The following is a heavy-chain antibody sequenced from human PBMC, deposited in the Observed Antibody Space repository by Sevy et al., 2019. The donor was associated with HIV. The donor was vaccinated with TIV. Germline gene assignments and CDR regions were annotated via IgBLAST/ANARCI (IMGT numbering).Heavy chain of an antibody. V-gene: IGHV1-2*02. CDR1: GYTFTGYY. D-gene: IGHD6-13*01. J-gene: IGHJ5*02. Sequence: ASVKVSCKASGYTFTGYYMHWVRQAPGQGLEWMGWINPNSGGTNYALKFQGRVTMTRDTSISTAYMELSRLRSDDTAVYYCARSAVAGSPNWFDPWGKGTLVTVSS. CDR3: ARSAVAGSPNWFDP. CDR2: INPNSGGT.